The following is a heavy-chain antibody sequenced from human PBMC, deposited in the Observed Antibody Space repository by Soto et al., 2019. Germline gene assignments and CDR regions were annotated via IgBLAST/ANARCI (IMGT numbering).Heavy chain of an antibody. V-gene: IGHV3-30*18. D-gene: IGHD6-13*01. J-gene: IGHJ6*02. Sequence: QVQLVASGGGVVQPGRSLRLSCAASGFTFTNYGMHWVRQAPGKGLEWVALISSDGSSKYYADSVKGRFTISRDNSKNALYLQMKSLRAEDTAVYYCAKGLGGYSSSWYYGMDVWGQGTKVTVSS. CDR2: ISSDGSSK. CDR1: GFTFTNYG. CDR3: AKGLGGYSSSWYYGMDV.